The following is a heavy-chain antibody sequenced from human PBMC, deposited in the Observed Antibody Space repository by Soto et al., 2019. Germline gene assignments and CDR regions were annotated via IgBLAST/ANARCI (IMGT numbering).Heavy chain of an antibody. D-gene: IGHD5-18*01. CDR1: GLSVSSNY. Sequence: GGSLRLSCAAYGLSVSSNYMTWVRQAPGKGLEWVSIIYRGGGTYHADTVKGRSIISRDESQNMVYLQMNSLTAGDTAVYYCARRDDSETFDIWGQGTMVTVS. CDR3: ARRDDSETFDI. J-gene: IGHJ3*02. V-gene: IGHV3-53*01. CDR2: IYRGGGT.